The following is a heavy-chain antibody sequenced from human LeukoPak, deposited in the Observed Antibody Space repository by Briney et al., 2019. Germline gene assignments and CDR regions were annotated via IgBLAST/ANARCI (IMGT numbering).Heavy chain of an antibody. Sequence: ESGGSLRLSCTASGFTFGDYAMSWIRQAPGQGLEWISYIDRSGNTKYYADSVKGRLTISRDNAKNSLLLQVNSLRAEDTAVYYCAREFSYGTDWGQGTLVIVSS. CDR3: AREFSYGTD. CDR2: IDRSGNTK. D-gene: IGHD5-18*01. V-gene: IGHV3-11*01. J-gene: IGHJ4*02. CDR1: GFTFGDYA.